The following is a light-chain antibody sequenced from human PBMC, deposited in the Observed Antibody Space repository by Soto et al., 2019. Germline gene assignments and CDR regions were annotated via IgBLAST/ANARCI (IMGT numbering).Light chain of an antibody. CDR3: QVRDSSTDYWV. J-gene: IGLJ3*02. V-gene: IGLV3-21*04. CDR1: DIGGKT. Sequence: SYELTQPHSVSVAPGKTATITCGGEDIGGKTEHWYRQKPGQAPVLVIYYDSDRAPGIPERISGSNSGNTATLTITRVEGGDEADYYCQVRDSSTDYWVFGGGTKVTVL. CDR2: YDS.